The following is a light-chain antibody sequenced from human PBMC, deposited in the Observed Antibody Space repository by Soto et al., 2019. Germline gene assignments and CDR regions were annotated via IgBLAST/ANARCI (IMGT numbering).Light chain of an antibody. J-gene: IGKJ5*01. Sequence: DIQMTQTPSSLSASVGYRVTITFRASQSISSWLAWYQQKPGKAPKLLIYDASSLESGVPSRFSGSGSGTDFTLTITSLEPEDFAVYYCQQYGTSPRTFGQGTRLENK. CDR3: QQYGTSPRT. CDR2: DAS. CDR1: QSISSW. V-gene: IGKV1-5*01.